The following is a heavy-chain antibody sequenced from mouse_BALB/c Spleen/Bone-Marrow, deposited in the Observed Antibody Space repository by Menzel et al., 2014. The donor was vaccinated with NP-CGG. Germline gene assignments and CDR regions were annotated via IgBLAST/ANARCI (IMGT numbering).Heavy chain of an antibody. Sequence: VKLQESGAELARPGASVKLSCKASGYTFTDYYMNWVKQRTGQGLEWIGEIYPGSGNTYYNEKFRGKATLTADKSSSTVYMQLSSLTSEDSAVYFCAREEVRRLAWFAYWGQGTLVTVSA. V-gene: IGHV1-77*01. J-gene: IGHJ3*01. CDR3: AREEVRRLAWFAY. CDR2: IYPGSGNT. CDR1: GYTFTDYY.